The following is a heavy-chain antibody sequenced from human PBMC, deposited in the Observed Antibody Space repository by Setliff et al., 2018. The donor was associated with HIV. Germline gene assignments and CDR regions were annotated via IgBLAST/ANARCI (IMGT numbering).Heavy chain of an antibody. Sequence: GGSLRLSSAASGFTFSSSNMNWVRQAPGKGLEWVASISSPSRSINHADSLKGRFPISRDNANNSLYLQMNRRRVEETAVYYCAREGSYNFWSGYSSYYFDFWGQGTLVTVSS. CDR1: GFTFSSSN. V-gene: IGHV3-21*03. D-gene: IGHD3-3*01. CDR2: ISSPSRSI. CDR3: AREGSYNFWSGYSSYYFDF. J-gene: IGHJ4*02.